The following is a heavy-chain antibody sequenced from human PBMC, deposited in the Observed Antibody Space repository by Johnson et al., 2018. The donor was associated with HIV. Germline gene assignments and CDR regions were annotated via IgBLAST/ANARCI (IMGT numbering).Heavy chain of an antibody. D-gene: IGHD6-13*01. CDR3: ARVDGSTWYSLYDAFDI. V-gene: IGHV3-20*04. J-gene: IGHJ3*02. Sequence: VQLVESGGGVVRPGGSLRLSCAAAGFTFDDYGMSWVRQAPGKGLEWVSGIHWNGGRTVYVDSMKGRFTISRDNAKKSLYLQMNSLRAEDTAVYYCARVDGSTWYSLYDAFDIWGQGTMVTVSS. CDR2: IHWNGGRT. CDR1: GFTFDDYG.